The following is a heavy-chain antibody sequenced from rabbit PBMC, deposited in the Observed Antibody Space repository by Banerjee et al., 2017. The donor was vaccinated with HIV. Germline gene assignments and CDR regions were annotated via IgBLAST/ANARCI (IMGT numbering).Heavy chain of an antibody. D-gene: IGHD4-1*01. CDR1: GFDFSTYG. CDR3: ARDLAGVIGWNFNL. J-gene: IGHJ4*01. V-gene: IGHV1S45*01. Sequence: QEQLEESGGGLVKPEGSLTLSCKASGFDFSTYGVNWVRQAPGKGLEWIACINTSSGSTYYASWAKGRFTISKTSSTTVTLQMTSLTAADTATYFCARDLAGVIGWNFNLWGQGTLVTVS. CDR2: INTSSGST.